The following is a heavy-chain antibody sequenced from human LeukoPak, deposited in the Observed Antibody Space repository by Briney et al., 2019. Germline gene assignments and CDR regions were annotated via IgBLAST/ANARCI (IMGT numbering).Heavy chain of an antibody. CDR2: ISSGGNT. J-gene: IGHJ3*02. Sequence: GGSLRLACAASGFTVSRNYMSWVRRAPGKGLEWVSVISSGGNTYYTDSVKGRSTISRDNSKNTLYLQMSSLRVEDTAVYYCARNDRGAFDIWGQGTMVTVSS. D-gene: IGHD3-22*01. V-gene: IGHV3-53*01. CDR1: GFTVSRNY. CDR3: ARNDRGAFDI.